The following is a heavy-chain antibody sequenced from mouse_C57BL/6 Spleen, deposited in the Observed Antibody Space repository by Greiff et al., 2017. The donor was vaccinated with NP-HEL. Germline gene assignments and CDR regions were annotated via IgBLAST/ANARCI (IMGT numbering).Heavy chain of an antibody. V-gene: IGHV1-64*01. CDR3: ASGPTFAY. D-gene: IGHD2-10*01. CDR1: GYTFTSYW. J-gene: IGHJ2*01. Sequence: QVQLQQPGAELVKPGASVKLSCTASGYTFTSYWMHWVKQRPGQGLEWIGMIHPNSGSTNYNEKFKGKATLTVDTSSSTAYMQLSSLTSEASAVYYCASGPTFAYWGQGTTLTVSS. CDR2: IHPNSGST.